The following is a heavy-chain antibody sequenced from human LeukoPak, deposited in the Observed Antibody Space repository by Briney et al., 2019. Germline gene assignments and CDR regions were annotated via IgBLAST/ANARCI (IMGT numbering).Heavy chain of an antibody. D-gene: IGHD6-19*01. CDR1: GFTFSSYA. V-gene: IGHV3-23*01. Sequence: PGGSLRLSCAASGFTFSSYAMSWVRQAPGKGLEWVSAVSGSGGSTYYADSVKGRFTISRDNSKNTLYLQMNSLRAEDTAVYYCAKGGRGAVAVNFDYWGQGTLVTVSS. CDR2: VSGSGGST. CDR3: AKGGRGAVAVNFDY. J-gene: IGHJ4*02.